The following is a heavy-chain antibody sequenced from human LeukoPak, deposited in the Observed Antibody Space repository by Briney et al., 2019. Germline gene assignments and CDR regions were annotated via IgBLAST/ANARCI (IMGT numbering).Heavy chain of an antibody. CDR1: GFTVSSNY. D-gene: IGHD3-16*01. CDR2: ISYDGSNR. V-gene: IGHV3-30-3*01. Sequence: PGGSLRLSCAASGFTVSSNYMSWVCQAPGKGLEWIAFISYDGSNRFYADSVKGRFTISRDNSKNTLYLQMNSLRAEDTAVYYCARDLGPTYCILDYWGQGTLVTVSS. J-gene: IGHJ4*02. CDR3: ARDLGPTYCILDY.